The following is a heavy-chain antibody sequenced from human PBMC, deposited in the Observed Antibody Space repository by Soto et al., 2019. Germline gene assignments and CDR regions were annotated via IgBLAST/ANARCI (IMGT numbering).Heavy chain of an antibody. CDR3: ASLNFDILTGYYAFDL. J-gene: IGHJ3*01. D-gene: IGHD3-9*01. CDR1: GGSISSSSYY. CDR2: IFYSGST. V-gene: IGHV4-39*01. Sequence: LETLSLTCTFSGGSISSSSYYLGWIRQPPGKGLEWIGSIFYSGSTYYNPSLKSRVTISVDTSKNQFSLKLSSVTAADTAIYYCASLNFDILTGYYAFDLWGQGTMVTVSS.